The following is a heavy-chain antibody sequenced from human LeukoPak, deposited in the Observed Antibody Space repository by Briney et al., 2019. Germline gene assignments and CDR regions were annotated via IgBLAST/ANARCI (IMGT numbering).Heavy chain of an antibody. CDR3: TRGRGI. V-gene: IGHV4-38-2*02. Sequence: SETLSLTCTVSGYSISSGHYWGWIRQPPGKGLEWIGSMYHSGSTYYNPPLKSRVTISEDTSKNQFSLKLRSVTAADTAVYYCTRGRGIWGQGTLVTVSS. D-gene: IGHD3-10*01. CDR2: MYHSGST. J-gene: IGHJ4*02. CDR1: GYSISSGHY.